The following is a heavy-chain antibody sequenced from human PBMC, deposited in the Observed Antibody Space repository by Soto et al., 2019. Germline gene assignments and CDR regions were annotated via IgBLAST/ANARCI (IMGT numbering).Heavy chain of an antibody. CDR2: IYHSGST. V-gene: IGHV4-4*02. CDR1: SGSISSSNW. Sequence: SETLSLTCDVSSGSISSSNWWSWVRQPPGKGLEWIGEIYHSGSTNYNPSLKSRVTISVDKSKNQFSLKLSSVTAADTAVYYCARIAVDYIWGSYRYTSFDYWGQGTLVTVSS. CDR3: ARIAVDYIWGSYRYTSFDY. D-gene: IGHD3-16*02. J-gene: IGHJ4*02.